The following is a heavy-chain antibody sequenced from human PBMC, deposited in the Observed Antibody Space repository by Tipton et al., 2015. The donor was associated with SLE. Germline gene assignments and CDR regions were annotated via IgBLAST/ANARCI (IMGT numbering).Heavy chain of an antibody. CDR1: GYIFTNYD. CDR2: INPNSGGT. Sequence: QVQLVQSGPEVKKPGASVKVSCKTSGYIFTNYDIAWVRQAPGQGLEWMGRINPNSGGTDYAQKFQGRVTLTRDTSSNTAYMELRRLRSDDTAVYYCTRDRSLWSAFDVWGQGTMVTVSS. J-gene: IGHJ3*01. D-gene: IGHD3-10*01. V-gene: IGHV1-2*06. CDR3: TRDRSLWSAFDV.